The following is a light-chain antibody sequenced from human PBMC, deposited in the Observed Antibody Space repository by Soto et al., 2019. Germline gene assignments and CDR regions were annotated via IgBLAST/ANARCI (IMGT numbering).Light chain of an antibody. J-gene: IGKJ2*01. CDR2: AAS. Sequence: DIQMTQSPSSLSASVGDRVTITCRASQSISSYLNWYQQKPGKAPKLLIYAASSLQSGVPSRFSGSGSGTYFTLTISSLQPEDFATDYCQQSYSTPMYTFGQGTKLEIK. CDR3: QQSYSTPMYT. CDR1: QSISSY. V-gene: IGKV1-39*01.